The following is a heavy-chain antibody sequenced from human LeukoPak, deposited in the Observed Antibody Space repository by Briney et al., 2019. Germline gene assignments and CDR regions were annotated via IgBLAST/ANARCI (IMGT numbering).Heavy chain of an antibody. D-gene: IGHD6-6*01. CDR2: INPNSGGT. CDR1: GYTFTGYY. J-gene: IGHJ4*02. V-gene: IGHV1-2*02. Sequence: GASVKVSCKASGYTFTGYYMHWVRQAPGQGLEWMGWINPNSGGTNYAQKFQGRVTMTRDTSISTAYMELSRLRSDDTAVYYCARSKAARPSVADYWGQGTLVTVSS. CDR3: ARSKAARPSVADY.